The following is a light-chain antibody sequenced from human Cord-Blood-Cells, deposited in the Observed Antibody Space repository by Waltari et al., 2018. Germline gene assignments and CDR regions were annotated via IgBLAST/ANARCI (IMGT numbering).Light chain of an antibody. J-gene: IGLJ1*01. CDR2: EVS. CDR3: SSYTSSSPYV. Sequence: QSALTQPASVSGSPGQSITISCTGTSSDVGGYNYVSWYQQHPGKAPKLMIYEVSNRPSGVSNRISGSKSGNTASLTISGLQAEDEADYDCSSYTSSSPYVFGTGTKVTVL. V-gene: IGLV2-14*01. CDR1: SSDVGGYNY.